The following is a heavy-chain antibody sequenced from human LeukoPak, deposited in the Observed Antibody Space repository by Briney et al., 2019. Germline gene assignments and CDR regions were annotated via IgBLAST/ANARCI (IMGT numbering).Heavy chain of an antibody. V-gene: IGHV3-7*01. D-gene: IGHD4-23*01. Sequence: GGSLRLSCVASGFTFPSYWMSWVRQAPEKGLEWVANIKQDGRVKQYVDSMKGRFTISRDNAKNSLYLQMNSLRAEDTAVYYCARDRDDGGFDYWGQGILVTVSS. CDR3: ARDRDDGGFDY. CDR1: GFTFPSYW. CDR2: IKQDGRVK. J-gene: IGHJ4*02.